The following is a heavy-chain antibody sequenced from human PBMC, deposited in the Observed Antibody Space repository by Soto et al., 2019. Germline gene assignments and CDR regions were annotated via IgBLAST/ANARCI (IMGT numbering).Heavy chain of an antibody. CDR2: ISEDGTYA. CDR1: EFTFNSHW. CDR3: VRGTRAWNGVDY. J-gene: IGHJ4*02. V-gene: IGHV3-74*01. D-gene: IGHD1-1*01. Sequence: EVQLTESGGGLVQRGGSLRLSCVASEFTFNSHWMHWVRQVPGKGLLWVSQISEDGTYAIYAYSVKGRFTIARGNPRDTLFLQMNSLRDADTGFYDCVRGTRAWNGVDYWGQGTLVTVSS.